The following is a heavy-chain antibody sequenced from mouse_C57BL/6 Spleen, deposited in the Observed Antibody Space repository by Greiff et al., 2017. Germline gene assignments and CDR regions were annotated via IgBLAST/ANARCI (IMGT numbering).Heavy chain of an antibody. Sequence: EVKVVESGGGLVKPGGSLKLSCAASGFTFSDYGMHWVRQAPEKGLEWVAYISSGSSTIYYADTVKGRFTISRDNAKNTLFLQMTSLRSEDTAMYYCARGDYYGSSPDYFDYWGQGTTLTVSS. CDR2: ISSGSSTI. CDR1: GFTFSDYG. D-gene: IGHD1-1*01. V-gene: IGHV5-17*01. CDR3: ARGDYYGSSPDYFDY. J-gene: IGHJ2*01.